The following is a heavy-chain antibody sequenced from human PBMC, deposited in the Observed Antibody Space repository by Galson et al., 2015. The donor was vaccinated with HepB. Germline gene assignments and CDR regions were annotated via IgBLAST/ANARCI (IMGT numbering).Heavy chain of an antibody. CDR1: GGTFSSYA. D-gene: IGHD2-15*01. Sequence: SVKVSCKASGGTFSSYAISWVRQAPGQGLEWMGRINPNSGGTNYAQKFQGRVTMTRDTSISTAYMELSRLRSDDTAVYYCARDYRVVVAARYWFDPWGQGTLVTVSS. CDR3: ARDYRVVVAARYWFDP. V-gene: IGHV1-2*06. J-gene: IGHJ5*02. CDR2: INPNSGGT.